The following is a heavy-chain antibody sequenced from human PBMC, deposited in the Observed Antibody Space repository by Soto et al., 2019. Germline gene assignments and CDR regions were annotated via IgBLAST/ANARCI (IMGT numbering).Heavy chain of an antibody. CDR1: GFTFSSYG. CDR2: ISYDGSNK. CDR3: AKEGSMSSSSGDFDY. V-gene: IGHV3-30*18. Sequence: GGSLRLSCAASGFTFSSYGMHWVRQAPGKGLEWVAVISYDGSNKYYADSVKGRFTISRDNSKNTLYLQMNSLRAEDTAVYYCAKEGSMSSSSGDFDYWGQGTLVTVSS. D-gene: IGHD6-6*01. J-gene: IGHJ4*02.